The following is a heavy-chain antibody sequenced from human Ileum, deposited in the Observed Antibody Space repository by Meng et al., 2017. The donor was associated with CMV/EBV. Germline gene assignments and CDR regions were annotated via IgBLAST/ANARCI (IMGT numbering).Heavy chain of an antibody. CDR2: ISYDGSNE. D-gene: IGHD2-15*01. Sequence: GESLKISCAASGFTFSNYAMHWVRQAPGKGLEWVAVISYDGSNEYYAHSVKGRFTISRDNSKNTLYLQMNSLRGEDTAVYYCARDTDSPVPSRYNYGMDVWGQGTTVTVSS. J-gene: IGHJ6*02. CDR1: GFTFSNYA. V-gene: IGHV3-30*04. CDR3: ARDTDSPVPSRYNYGMDV.